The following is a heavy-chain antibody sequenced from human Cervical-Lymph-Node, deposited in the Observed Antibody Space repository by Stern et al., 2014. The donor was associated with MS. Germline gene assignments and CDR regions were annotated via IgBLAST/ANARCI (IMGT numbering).Heavy chain of an antibody. D-gene: IGHD4-11*01. CDR1: GGTFSSYA. V-gene: IGHV1-69*01. CDR3: ASTDDYSNSWFGPTGYYYGMDV. J-gene: IGHJ6*02. CDR2: IIPIFGTA. Sequence: QVQLVQSGAEVKKPGSSVKVSCKASGGTFSSYAISWVRQAPGQGLEWMGGIIPIFGTANYAQKFQGRVTITADESTSTAYMELSSLRSEDTAVYYCASTDDYSNSWFGPTGYYYGMDVWGQGTTVTVSS.